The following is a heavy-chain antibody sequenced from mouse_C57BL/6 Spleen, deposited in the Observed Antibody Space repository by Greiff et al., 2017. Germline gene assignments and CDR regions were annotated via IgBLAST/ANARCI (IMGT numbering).Heavy chain of an antibody. J-gene: IGHJ4*01. CDR3: ARSSHYYGSSYYAMDY. D-gene: IGHD1-1*01. CDR1: GFSLSTSGMG. V-gene: IGHV8-12*01. CDR2: IYWDDDK. Sequence: QVTLKESGPGILQSSQTLSLTCSFSGFSLSTSGMGVSWIRQPSGKGLEWLAHIYWDDDKRSNPSLKSRLTISKDTSRNQVFLKITSVDTADTATYYCARSSHYYGSSYYAMDYWGQGTSVTVSS.